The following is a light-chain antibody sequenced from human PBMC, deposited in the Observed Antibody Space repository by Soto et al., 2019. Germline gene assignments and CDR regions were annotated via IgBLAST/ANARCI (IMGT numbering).Light chain of an antibody. J-gene: IGLJ1*01. CDR3: SPYTSSSNLRV. V-gene: IGLV2-14*01. CDR1: SSDVGGYNY. Sequence: QSVLTQPASVSGSPGQSITISCTGTSSDVGGYNYVSWYQQHPGKAPKLMIYEVSNRPSGVSNRFSGSKSGNTASLTISGLHAEDDPDYYCSPYTSSSNLRVFGTGTKVTVL. CDR2: EVS.